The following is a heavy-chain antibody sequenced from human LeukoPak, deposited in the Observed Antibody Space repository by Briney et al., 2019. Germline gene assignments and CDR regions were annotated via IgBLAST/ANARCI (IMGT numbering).Heavy chain of an antibody. J-gene: IGHJ3*02. D-gene: IGHD1-26*01. CDR3: ARMYRRSGSHRDAFDI. Sequence: SGPALVEPTQTLTLTCIFSGFSLSSSGMCVTWIRQPPGKALEWLARIDWDNAKFHNTSLKTRLTVSKDTSKNQVVLTMTNMDPVDTATYDCARMYRRSGSHRDAFDIWGRGTMVTVSS. CDR1: GFSLSSSGMC. V-gene: IGHV2-70*17. CDR2: IDWDNAK.